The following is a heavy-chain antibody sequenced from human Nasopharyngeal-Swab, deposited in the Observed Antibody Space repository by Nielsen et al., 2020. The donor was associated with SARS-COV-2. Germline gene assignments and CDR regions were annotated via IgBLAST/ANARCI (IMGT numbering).Heavy chain of an antibody. J-gene: IGHJ6*03. CDR1: GFTFSNAW. Sequence: GESLKISCAASGFTFSNAWMSWVRQAPGKGLEWVGRIKSKTDGGTTDYAAPVKGRFTISRDDSKNTLYLQMNSLKTEDTAMYYCTPDLAAAGDYYYYYMDVWGKGTTVTVSS. CDR2: IKSKTDGGTT. D-gene: IGHD6-13*01. CDR3: TPDLAAAGDYYYYYMDV. V-gene: IGHV3-15*01.